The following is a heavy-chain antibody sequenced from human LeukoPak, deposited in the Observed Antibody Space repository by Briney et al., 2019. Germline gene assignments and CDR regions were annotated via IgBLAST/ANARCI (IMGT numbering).Heavy chain of an antibody. CDR3: AKAPVTTCSGAYCYPFDY. D-gene: IGHD2-21*01. CDR1: GFTLGSYA. J-gene: IGHJ4*02. V-gene: IGHV3-23*01. Sequence: GGSLRLSCAASGFTLGSYAMSWVRQAPGKGLEWVSAISVSGNTYHADSVKGRFTISRDSSKNTLYLQMNRLRAEDAAVYYCAKAPVTTCSGAYCYPFDYWGQGTLVTVSS. CDR2: ISVSGNT.